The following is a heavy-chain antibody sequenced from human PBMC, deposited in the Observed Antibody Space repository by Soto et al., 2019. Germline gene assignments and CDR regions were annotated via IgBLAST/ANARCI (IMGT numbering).Heavy chain of an antibody. CDR1: GFTFDDFA. Sequence: HPGGSLRLSCAASGFTFDDFAMHWVRQAPGRGLEWVSGINWSGGSSGYSDSVKGRFTISRDNAKNSLYLEMNSLRVEDTALFYCVKANDQQLVEGGPFDMWGQGTMVTVSS. J-gene: IGHJ3*02. V-gene: IGHV3-9*01. D-gene: IGHD6-13*01. CDR2: INWSGGSS. CDR3: VKANDQQLVEGGPFDM.